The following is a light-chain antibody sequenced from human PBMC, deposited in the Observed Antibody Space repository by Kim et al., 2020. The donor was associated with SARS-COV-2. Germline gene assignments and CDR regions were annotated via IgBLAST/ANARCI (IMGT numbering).Light chain of an antibody. J-gene: IGLJ1*01. Sequence: ILGSGSSTNIGTNSVNGYQQVPGTAPKLLMYRNNERPSGVPDRFSGSKSGTSASLAITGLQSEDEADYYCAAWDDSLSGSYVFGAGTKVTVL. CDR1: STNIGTNS. CDR2: RNN. V-gene: IGLV1-44*01. CDR3: AAWDDSLSGSYV.